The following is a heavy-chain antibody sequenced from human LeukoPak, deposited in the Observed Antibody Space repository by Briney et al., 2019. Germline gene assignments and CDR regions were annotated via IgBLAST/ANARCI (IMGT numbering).Heavy chain of an antibody. Sequence: PGRSLRLSCVASGFIFSTYGMHWVRQAPGTGLEWVAVISYDGSDKYYADSVKGRLTISRDNSENTLYLQINSLRGEGTAVYYCAKGGTAVAGPYYYGMDVWGQGTTVIVSS. CDR1: GFIFSTYG. CDR3: AKGGTAVAGPYYYGMDV. V-gene: IGHV3-30*18. J-gene: IGHJ6*02. CDR2: ISYDGSDK. D-gene: IGHD6-19*01.